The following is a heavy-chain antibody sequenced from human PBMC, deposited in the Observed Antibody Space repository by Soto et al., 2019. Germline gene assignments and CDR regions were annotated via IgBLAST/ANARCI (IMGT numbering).Heavy chain of an antibody. J-gene: IGHJ4*02. CDR3: EREYYGEYYLDY. Sequence: QVKLVQSGAEVKKPGSSVKVSCKASGGTFSSYAISWVRQAPGHGLEWMGGIIPIFGTANYAQRFQGRVTTTADESTSTAYMELSSLRSEDTAVYDCEREYYGEYYLDYWGQGTLVTVSS. D-gene: IGHD3-3*01. V-gene: IGHV1-69*01. CDR1: GGTFSSYA. CDR2: IIPIFGTA.